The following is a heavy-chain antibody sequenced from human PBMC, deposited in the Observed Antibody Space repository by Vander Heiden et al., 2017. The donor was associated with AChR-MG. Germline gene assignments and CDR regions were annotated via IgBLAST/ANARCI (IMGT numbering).Heavy chain of an antibody. CDR1: GFTFSSYG. CDR2: IRYDGSNK. J-gene: IGHJ6*02. Sequence: QVQLVESGGGVVQPGGSLRLSCAASGFTFSSYGMPWVRQAPGKGLEWVAFIRYDGSNKYYADSVKGRFTISRDNSKNTLYLQMNSLRAEDTAVYYCAKEEHDFWSGFSYYYYGMDVWGQGTTVTVSS. V-gene: IGHV3-30*02. CDR3: AKEEHDFWSGFSYYYYGMDV. D-gene: IGHD3-3*01.